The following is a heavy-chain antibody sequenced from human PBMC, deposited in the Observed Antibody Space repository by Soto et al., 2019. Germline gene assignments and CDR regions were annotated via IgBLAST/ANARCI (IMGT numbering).Heavy chain of an antibody. Sequence: QVHLVQSGGEMKKLGASVKVSCKASGYTFTDFGISWVRQAPGKGLEWLGWISGLGGDRNYAQKFQGRVTLIPDTSPTTTYIELRSLTSDDSTIYYCERDYDSCGEDWFDPWGQGTLVTVSS. D-gene: IGHD2-21*01. J-gene: IGHJ5*02. V-gene: IGHV1-18*01. CDR3: ERDYDSCGEDWFDP. CDR2: ISGLGGDR. CDR1: GYTFTDFG.